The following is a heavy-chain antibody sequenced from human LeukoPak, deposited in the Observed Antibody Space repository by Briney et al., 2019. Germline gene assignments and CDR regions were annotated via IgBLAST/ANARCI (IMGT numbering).Heavy chain of an antibody. CDR3: AKGGGIVVVTAADFDY. Sequence: GGSLRLSCAASGFTLSSYAMGWVRQAQGKGREWVSAISGSGGSTYYADSVKGRFTISRDNSKNTLYLQMNSLRAEDTAVYYCAKGGGIVVVTAADFDYWGQGTLVTVSS. J-gene: IGHJ4*02. CDR2: ISGSGGST. D-gene: IGHD2-2*01. V-gene: IGHV3-23*01. CDR1: GFTLSSYA.